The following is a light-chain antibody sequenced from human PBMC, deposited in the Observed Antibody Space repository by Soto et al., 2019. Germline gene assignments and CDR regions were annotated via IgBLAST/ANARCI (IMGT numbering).Light chain of an antibody. CDR1: TAAVTSGNY. Sequence: QAVVTQEPSLTVSPGGTVTLTCASSTAAVTSGNYPSWLQQKPGQAPRTLIYTTNSRHSWTPSRFSGSLLGGKAALTLSGVQPEVEADYDCLLYYGGSHLVFGGGTKLTVL. CDR2: TTN. CDR3: LLYYGGSHLV. J-gene: IGLJ2*01. V-gene: IGLV7-43*01.